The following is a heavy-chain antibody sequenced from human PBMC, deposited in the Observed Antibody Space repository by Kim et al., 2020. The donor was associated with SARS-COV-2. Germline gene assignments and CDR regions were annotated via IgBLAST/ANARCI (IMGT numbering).Heavy chain of an antibody. V-gene: IGHV4-39*01. Sequence: SETLSLTCTVSGGSISSSSYYWVWIRQPPGKGLEWIGSIYYSGSTYYNPSLKSRVTISVDTSKNHFSLKLSSVTAADTAVYYCARRDYGDADYYYYGMDVWGQGTTVTVSS. J-gene: IGHJ6*02. CDR3: ARRDYGDADYYYYGMDV. D-gene: IGHD4-17*01. CDR2: IYYSGST. CDR1: GGSISSSSYY.